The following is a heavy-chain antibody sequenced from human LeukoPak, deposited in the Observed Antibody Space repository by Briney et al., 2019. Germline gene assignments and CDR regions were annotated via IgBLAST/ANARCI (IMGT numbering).Heavy chain of an antibody. CDR2: INHSGST. V-gene: IGHV4-34*01. D-gene: IGHD3-22*01. Sequence: GSLRLSCAASGFTFSDYYMSWIRQPPGKGLEWIGEINHSGSTNYNPSLKSRVTISVDTSKNQFSLKLSSVTAADTAVYYCARLDSSGYYYSDYYYGMDVWGQGTTVTVSS. J-gene: IGHJ6*02. CDR1: GFTFSDYY. CDR3: ARLDSSGYYYSDYYYGMDV.